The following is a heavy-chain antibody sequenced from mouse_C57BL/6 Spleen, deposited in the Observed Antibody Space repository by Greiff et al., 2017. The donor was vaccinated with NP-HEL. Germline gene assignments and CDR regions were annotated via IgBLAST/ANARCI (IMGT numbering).Heavy chain of an antibody. D-gene: IGHD2-4*01. J-gene: IGHJ1*03. CDR1: GYTFTSYW. CDR3: ARTPYDYEDWYFDV. CDR2: INPSNGGT. Sequence: VQLQQPGTELVKPGASVKLSCKASGYTFTSYWMHWVKQRPGQGLEWIGNINPSNGGTNYNEKFKSKATLTVDKSSSTAYLQLSSLTSEDSAVYYCARTPYDYEDWYFDVWGTGTTVTVSS. V-gene: IGHV1-53*01.